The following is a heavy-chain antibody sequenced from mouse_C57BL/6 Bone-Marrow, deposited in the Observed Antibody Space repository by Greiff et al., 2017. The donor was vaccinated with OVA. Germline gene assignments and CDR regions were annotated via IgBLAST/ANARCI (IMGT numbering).Heavy chain of an antibody. J-gene: IGHJ3*01. CDR2: IDPENGDT. CDR1: GFNIKDDY. V-gene: IGHV14-4*01. CDR3: TGSSAWFAY. Sequence: EVQLQQSGAELVRPGASVELSCTASGFNIKDDYMHWVKQRPEQGLEWIGWIDPENGDTEYASKFQGKATITADTSSNTAYLQLSSLTSEDTAVYYCTGSSAWFAYWGQGTLVTVSA.